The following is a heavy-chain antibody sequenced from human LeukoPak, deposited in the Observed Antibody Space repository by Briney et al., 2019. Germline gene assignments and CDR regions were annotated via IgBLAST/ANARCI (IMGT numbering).Heavy chain of an antibody. D-gene: IGHD3-22*01. Sequence: GESLKISCQGSGYRFSSYWIGWVRQMPGQGLEWMGVMYPGDSDTKYNPSFQGQVTISADNSINNAYLQWGSLKASDTAIYYCAAYIYSGYDSFNIWGQGTLVTVSS. V-gene: IGHV5-51*01. CDR1: GYRFSSYW. CDR2: MYPGDSDT. CDR3: AAYIYSGYDSFNI. J-gene: IGHJ3*02.